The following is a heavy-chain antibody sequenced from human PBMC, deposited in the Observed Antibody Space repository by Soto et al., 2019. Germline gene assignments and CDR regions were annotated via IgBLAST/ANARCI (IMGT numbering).Heavy chain of an antibody. Sequence: QITLKESGPTLVKPTQTLTLTCTFSGFSLSTSGVGVGWIRQPPGKALEWLALIYWDDDKRYSPSLKSRLTISTDTTNNRGVLTRPSRDPVDTATYSCAHSRKIAESGRCNWFDPCGQGTLLTVS. CDR2: IYWDDDK. J-gene: IGHJ5*02. CDR3: AHSRKIAESGRCNWFDP. CDR1: GFSLSTSGVG. V-gene: IGHV2-5*02. D-gene: IGHD2-8*02.